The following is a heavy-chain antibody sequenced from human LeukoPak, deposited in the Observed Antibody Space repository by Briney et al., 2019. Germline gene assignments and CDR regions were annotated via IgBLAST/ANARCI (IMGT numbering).Heavy chain of an antibody. V-gene: IGHV3-66*02. D-gene: IGHD2-2*01. CDR2: IYSGGST. Sequence: PGGSLRLSCAASGFTVSGNYMSWVRQAPGKGLEWVSVIYSGGSTYYADSVKGRFTISRDSSKNTLYLQMNSLRAEDTAVYYCARDCSSTSCRGGFDPWGQGTLVTVSS. CDR1: GFTVSGNY. J-gene: IGHJ5*02. CDR3: ARDCSSTSCRGGFDP.